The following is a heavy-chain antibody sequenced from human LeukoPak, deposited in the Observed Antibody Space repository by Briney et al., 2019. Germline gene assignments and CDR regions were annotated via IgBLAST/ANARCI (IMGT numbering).Heavy chain of an antibody. CDR3: EKDQGYDSSGYSY. V-gene: IGHV3-23*01. D-gene: IGHD3-22*01. CDR1: EFTFSIYS. J-gene: IGHJ4*02. CDR2: ISGCGANT. Sequence: GGSLRLSWPASEFTFSIYSMSWVRQAPGKGLECVSDISGCGANTHCGARVKRRFPISRDNYKNTLYLKMNSLRAEDTAVYYCEKDQGYDSSGYSYWGQGTLVTVSS.